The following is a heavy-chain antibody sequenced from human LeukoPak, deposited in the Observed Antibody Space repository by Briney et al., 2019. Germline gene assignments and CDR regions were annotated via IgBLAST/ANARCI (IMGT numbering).Heavy chain of an antibody. D-gene: IGHD6-19*01. CDR2: ISYDESNT. CDR3: AKRYVSGWYYFDY. J-gene: IGHJ4*02. Sequence: GGSLRLSCAASGFTFSSYAMSWVRQAPGKGLEWVAVISYDESNTYYADSVKGRFTISRDNSKNTLYLQMNSLRPEDTAVYYCAKRYVSGWYYFDYWGQGTLVTVSS. CDR1: GFTFSSYA. V-gene: IGHV3-30*18.